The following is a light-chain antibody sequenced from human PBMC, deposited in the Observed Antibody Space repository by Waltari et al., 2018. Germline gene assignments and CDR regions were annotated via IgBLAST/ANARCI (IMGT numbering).Light chain of an antibody. V-gene: IGKV1-33*01. J-gene: IGKJ4*01. Sequence: DILMTQSPSSLSASVGDRVTITCPASQDISNYLSWYQQKPGKAPKLLIYDASTLETGVPSRFSGGVSGSDFTFTITSLQPEDLATYYCQQHDSLPLTFGGGTKL. CDR3: QQHDSLPLT. CDR1: QDISNY. CDR2: DAS.